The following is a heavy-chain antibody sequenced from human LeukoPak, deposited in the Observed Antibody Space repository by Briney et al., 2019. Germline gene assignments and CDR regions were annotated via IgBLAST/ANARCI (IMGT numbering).Heavy chain of an antibody. J-gene: IGHJ4*02. D-gene: IGHD6-19*01. CDR2: INAGNGNT. Sequence: ASVKVSCKASGYTFTSYAMHWVRQAPGQRLEWMGWINAGNGNTKYSQKFQVRVTITRDTSASTAYMELSSLRSEDTAVYYCACVAGKGQAEGYWGQGTLVTVSS. CDR1: GYTFTSYA. CDR3: ACVAGKGQAEGY. V-gene: IGHV1-3*01.